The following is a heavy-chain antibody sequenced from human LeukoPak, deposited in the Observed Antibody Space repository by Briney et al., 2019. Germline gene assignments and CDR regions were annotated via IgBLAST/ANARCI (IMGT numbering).Heavy chain of an antibody. J-gene: IGHJ4*02. CDR1: GFTFSSYE. CDR2: ISSSGRTI. D-gene: IGHD6-13*01. Sequence: LGGSLRLSCAVSGFTFSSYEMNWVRQAPGKGLEWVSYISSSGRTIYYAGSVKGRFTISRDNAKNSLDLQMNSLKAEDTAVYYCARARPPDYSSGWYTFDYWGQGTLVTVSS. CDR3: ARARPPDYSSGWYTFDY. V-gene: IGHV3-48*03.